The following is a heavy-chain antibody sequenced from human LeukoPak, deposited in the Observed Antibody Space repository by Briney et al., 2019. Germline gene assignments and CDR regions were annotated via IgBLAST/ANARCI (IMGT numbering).Heavy chain of an antibody. V-gene: IGHV1-2*02. D-gene: IGHD7-27*01. Sequence: ASVKVSCKASGYTFTRYYIHWVRQAPGQGLEWMGWINPNIGGTSYAKTFQGRVTMSRDTSISTAYMELSRLRSDDTAVYYCARGATLYTGDSIYYFDYWGRGSLVTVSS. CDR3: ARGATLYTGDSIYYFDY. CDR1: GYTFTRYY. CDR2: INPNIGGT. J-gene: IGHJ4*02.